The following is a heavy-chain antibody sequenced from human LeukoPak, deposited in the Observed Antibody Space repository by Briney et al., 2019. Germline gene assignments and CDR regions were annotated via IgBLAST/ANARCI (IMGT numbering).Heavy chain of an antibody. J-gene: IGHJ6*03. Sequence: PGGSLRLSCAHSGFTFSSYAESWVRQAPGKGLEWVSTISGGGTTYYADSVKGRFTISRDNSKNTLYLQMNSLRAEDTAVYYCAKVPMGYDFRRSYRDVWGKGTTVTVSS. V-gene: IGHV3-23*01. CDR1: GFTFSSYA. D-gene: IGHD3-3*01. CDR2: ISGGGTT. CDR3: AKVPMGYDFRRSYRDV.